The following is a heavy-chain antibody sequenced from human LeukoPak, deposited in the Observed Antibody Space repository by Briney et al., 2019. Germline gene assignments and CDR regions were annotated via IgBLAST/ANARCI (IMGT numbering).Heavy chain of an antibody. V-gene: IGHV3-23*01. D-gene: IGHD3-10*01. CDR3: TGNYYGSGSYADFDY. CDR2: ISGSGGST. J-gene: IGHJ4*02. CDR1: GFTFGSYG. Sequence: GGTLTLSCAASGFTFGSYGMSWVRQAPGKGLEWVSAISGSGGSTYYADSVKGRFTISRDNSKNTLYLELDSVKNEDPAVYYCTGNYYGSGSYADFDYWGQGTLVTVSS.